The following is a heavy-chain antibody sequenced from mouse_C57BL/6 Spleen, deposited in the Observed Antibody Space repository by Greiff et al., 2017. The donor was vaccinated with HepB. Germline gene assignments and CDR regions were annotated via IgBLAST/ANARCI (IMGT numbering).Heavy chain of an antibody. J-gene: IGHJ4*01. Sequence: EVKLMESGGDLVKPGGSLKLSCAASGFTFSSYGMSWVRQTPDKRLEWVATISSGGSYNYYPDSVKGRFTISRDNAKNTLYLQMSSLKSEDTAMYYCASQTYYGSSLYYYAMDYWGQGTSVTVSS. D-gene: IGHD1-1*01. CDR2: ISSGGSYN. CDR3: ASQTYYGSSLYYYAMDY. V-gene: IGHV5-6*01. CDR1: GFTFSSYG.